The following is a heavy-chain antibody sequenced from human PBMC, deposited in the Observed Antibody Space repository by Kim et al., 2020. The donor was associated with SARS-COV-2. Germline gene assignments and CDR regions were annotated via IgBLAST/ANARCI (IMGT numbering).Heavy chain of an antibody. CDR2: IKHRGSGYTS. D-gene: IGHD2-21*01. CDR3: ARTVLYCAPDF. Sequence: GGSLRLSCVASGFTFSGHHMNWVRQAPGKGLECVARIKHRGSGYTSVYAASVRFTFSIANADSSHSLHMHILSPKTTDASYCSCARTVLYCAPDFWGQGT. V-gene: IGHV3-72*01. J-gene: IGHJ3*01. CDR1: GFTFSGHH.